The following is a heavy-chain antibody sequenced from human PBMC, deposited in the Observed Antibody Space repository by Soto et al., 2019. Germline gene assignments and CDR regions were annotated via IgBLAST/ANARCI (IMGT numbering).Heavy chain of an antibody. CDR3: ARGGGSSGYFLYY. D-gene: IGHD3-22*01. CDR2: ISYDGSNK. Sequence: QVQLVESGGGVVQPGRSLRLSCAASRFTFSSYAMHWVRQAPGKGLEWVAAISYDGSNKYYADSVKGRFTISRDNSKNTLYLQMNSLRAEDTAVYYCARGGGSSGYFLYYWGQGTLVTVSS. V-gene: IGHV3-30-3*01. J-gene: IGHJ4*02. CDR1: RFTFSSYA.